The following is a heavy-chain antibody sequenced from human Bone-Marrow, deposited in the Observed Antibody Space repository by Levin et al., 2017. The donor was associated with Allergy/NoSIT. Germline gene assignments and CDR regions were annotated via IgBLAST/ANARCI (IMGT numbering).Heavy chain of an antibody. CDR2: FDPEDGET. J-gene: IGHJ4*02. CDR3: AVQMVYTTLDY. CDR1: GYSLSELS. Sequence: PGASVKVSCKVSGYSLSELSMHWVRQVPGKGLEWMGGFDPEDGETIFAQKFQGRVTMTEDTSTDTAYMELSSLRFEDTAVYFCAVQMVYTTLDYWGQGTPVTVSP. D-gene: IGHD2-8*01. V-gene: IGHV1-24*01.